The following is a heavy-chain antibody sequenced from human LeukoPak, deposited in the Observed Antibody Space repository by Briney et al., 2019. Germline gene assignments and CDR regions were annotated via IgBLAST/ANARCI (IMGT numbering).Heavy chain of an antibody. D-gene: IGHD3-3*01. CDR3: ARGSLYYDFWSGFDY. CDR2: VNHSGST. CDR1: GGSFSGYY. Sequence: SETLSLTCAVYGGSFSGYYWSWIRQPPGKGLEWIGEVNHSGSTNYNPSLKSRVTISVDTSKNQFSLKLSSVTAADTAVYYCARGSLYYDFWSGFDYWGQGTLVTVSS. J-gene: IGHJ4*02. V-gene: IGHV4-34*01.